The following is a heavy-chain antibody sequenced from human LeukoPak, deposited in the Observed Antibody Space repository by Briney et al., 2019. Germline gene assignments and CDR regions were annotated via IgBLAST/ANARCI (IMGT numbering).Heavy chain of an antibody. CDR1: GFTFSSYS. V-gene: IGHV3-48*01. CDR2: SSSSSSTI. CDR3: ARDPSSGWYLKGWFDP. J-gene: IGHJ5*02. Sequence: PGGSLRLSCAASGFTFSSYSMNWVRQAPGKGLGWVAYSSSSSSTIYYADSVKGRFTISRDNAKNSLSLQMNSLRAEDTAVYYCARDPSSGWYLKGWFDPWGQGTLVTVSS. D-gene: IGHD6-19*01.